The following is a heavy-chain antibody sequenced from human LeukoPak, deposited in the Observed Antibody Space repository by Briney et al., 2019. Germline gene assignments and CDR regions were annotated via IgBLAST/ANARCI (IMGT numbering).Heavy chain of an antibody. J-gene: IGHJ4*02. CDR3: ARVRGYSYGPLDY. Sequence: GGSLRLSCAASGFTFSSYSMNWVRQAPGKGLEWVSSISSSSYIYYADSVKGRFTISRDNAKNSLYLQMNSLRAEDTAVYYCARVRGYSYGPLDYWGQGTLVTVSS. V-gene: IGHV3-21*01. D-gene: IGHD5-18*01. CDR1: GFTFSSYS. CDR2: ISSSSYI.